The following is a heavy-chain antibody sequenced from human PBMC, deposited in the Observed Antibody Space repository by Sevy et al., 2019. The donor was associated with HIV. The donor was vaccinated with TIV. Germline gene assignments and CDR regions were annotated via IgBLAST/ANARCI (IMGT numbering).Heavy chain of an antibody. CDR1: GASISSYY. CDR2: IYYTGRT. J-gene: IGHJ4*02. D-gene: IGHD2-8*02. V-gene: IGHV4-59*13. Sequence: SETLSLTCTVSGASISSYYWSWFRQPPGKGLEWIGYIYYTGRTNSNPSFKSRVTMSVDTSKTQFSLKLSSVTAADTAVYYCARAGWSTGQYYFDYWGQGTLVTVSS. CDR3: ARAGWSTGQYYFDY.